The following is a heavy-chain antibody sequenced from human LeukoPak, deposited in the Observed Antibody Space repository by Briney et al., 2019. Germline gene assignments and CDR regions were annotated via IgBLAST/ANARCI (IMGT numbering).Heavy chain of an antibody. Sequence: SVKVSCKASGYTFTSYGISWVRQAPGQGLEWMGWISAYNGNTNYAQKLQGRVTMTTDPSTSTAYMGPRSLRSDDTAVYYCVRVRRITIFGVVIEGFADYWGQGTLVTVSS. CDR3: VRVRRITIFGVVIEGFADY. CDR1: GYTFTSYG. J-gene: IGHJ4*02. V-gene: IGHV1-18*01. D-gene: IGHD3-3*01. CDR2: ISAYNGNT.